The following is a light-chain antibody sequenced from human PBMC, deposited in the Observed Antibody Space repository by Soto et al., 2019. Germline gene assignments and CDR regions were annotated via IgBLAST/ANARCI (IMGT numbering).Light chain of an antibody. CDR2: GNS. Sequence: QLVLTQPPSVSGAPGQRVTISCTGSSSNIGAGYDVHWYHQLPGTAPKLLIYGNSNRPSGVPDRFSGSKSGTSASLAITGLQAEDEADYYCQSYDSSLSGWVFGGGTQLTVL. CDR1: SSNIGAGYD. V-gene: IGLV1-40*01. CDR3: QSYDSSLSGWV. J-gene: IGLJ3*02.